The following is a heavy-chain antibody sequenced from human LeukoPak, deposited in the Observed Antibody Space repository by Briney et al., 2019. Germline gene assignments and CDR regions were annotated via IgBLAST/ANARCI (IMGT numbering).Heavy chain of an antibody. Sequence: SGGSLRLSCVVSGFTFSSYWMTWVRQAPGKGLEWVANIKQDGSEKYYVDSVKGRFTISRDNAQNSLYLQMNSLRVEDTAVYYCANPHGVRRNYYDSSGYRFPAYWGQGTLVTVSS. D-gene: IGHD3-22*01. J-gene: IGHJ4*02. CDR1: GFTFSSYW. CDR2: IKQDGSEK. V-gene: IGHV3-7*01. CDR3: ANPHGVRRNYYDSSGYRFPAY.